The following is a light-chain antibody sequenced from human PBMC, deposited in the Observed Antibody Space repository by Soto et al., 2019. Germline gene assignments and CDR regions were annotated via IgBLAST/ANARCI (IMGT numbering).Light chain of an antibody. J-gene: IGLJ7*01. CDR3: AAWDDTLDAQL. CDR1: RSNIGRNF. CDR2: RNN. V-gene: IGLV1-47*01. Sequence: QPVLTQSPSASGTPGQRVTISCSGSRSNIGRNFAYWYQHVPGTAPRLLIQRNNERPSGVPDRFSGSKSGTSVSLAISGLRSDDEATYYCAAWDDTLDAQLFGGGTQLTVL.